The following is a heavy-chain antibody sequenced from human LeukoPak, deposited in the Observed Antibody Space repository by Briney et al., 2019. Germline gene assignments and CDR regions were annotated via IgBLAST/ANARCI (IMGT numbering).Heavy chain of an antibody. CDR2: ISAYNGNT. D-gene: IGHD3-3*01. V-gene: IGHV1-18*01. CDR1: GGAFSNFA. J-gene: IGHJ5*02. Sequence: ASVKVSCKASGGAFSNFAISWVRQAPGQGLEWMGWISAYNGNTNYAQKLQGRVTMTTDTATSTAYMELRSLRSDDTAVYYCATTKYYDFWSGYLEIDPWGQGTLVTVSS. CDR3: ATTKYYDFWSGYLEIDP.